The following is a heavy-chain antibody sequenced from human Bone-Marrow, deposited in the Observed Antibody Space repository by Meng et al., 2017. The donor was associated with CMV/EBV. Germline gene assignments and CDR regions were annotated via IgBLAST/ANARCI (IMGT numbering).Heavy chain of an antibody. CDR1: GFVFSDFY. D-gene: IGHD1-1*01. V-gene: IGHV3-72*01. CDR3: DRFWPFPTTV. Sequence: GESLKISCVASGFVFSDFYMDWVRQAPGKGLEWVGCIRKKANRYTTEYAASVKGRFINSRDDSKNSLYLQMYSLNTEDTDVYYCDRFWPFPTTVWGQGTMVTVSS. CDR2: IRKKANRYTT. J-gene: IGHJ4*02.